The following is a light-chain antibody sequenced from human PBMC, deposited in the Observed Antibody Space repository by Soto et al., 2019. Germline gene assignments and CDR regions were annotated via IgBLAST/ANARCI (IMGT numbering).Light chain of an antibody. CDR1: SGSVSTNYY. J-gene: IGLJ1*01. Sequence: QTVVTQEPSFSVSPGGTVTLTCGFTSGSVSTNYYPSWYQQAPGQSPRTLIYNTNTRSSGVPDRFSGSILVNKAALTITGAQADDESDYFCEMYLGSXICVFGTWTKV. V-gene: IGLV8-61*01. CDR2: NTN. CDR3: EMYLGSXICV.